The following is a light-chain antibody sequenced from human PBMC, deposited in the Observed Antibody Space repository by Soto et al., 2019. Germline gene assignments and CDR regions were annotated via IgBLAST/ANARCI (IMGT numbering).Light chain of an antibody. Sequence: EIVLTQSPGTLSLSPGERATLSCRASQSGSTRFLAWYQQKPGQAPRLLIYGASSRATGIPDRFSGSGSGTDFTLTISRLEPEDFAVYYCQQFETPPFTFGPGTRVDIK. CDR1: QSGSTRF. V-gene: IGKV3-20*01. CDR3: QQFETPPFT. CDR2: GAS. J-gene: IGKJ3*01.